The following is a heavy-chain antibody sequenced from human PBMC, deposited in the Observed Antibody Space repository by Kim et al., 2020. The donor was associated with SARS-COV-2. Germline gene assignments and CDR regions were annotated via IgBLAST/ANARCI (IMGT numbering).Heavy chain of an antibody. D-gene: IGHD2-2*01. V-gene: IGHV4-4*02. Sequence: SETLSLTCAVSGGSISSSNWWSWVRQPPGKGLEWIGEIYHSGSTNYNPSLKSRVTISVDKSKNQFSLKLSSVTAADTAVYYCATSYCSSTSCYRGFDYWGQGTLVTVSS. CDR2: IYHSGST. J-gene: IGHJ4*02. CDR3: ATSYCSSTSCYRGFDY. CDR1: GGSISSSNW.